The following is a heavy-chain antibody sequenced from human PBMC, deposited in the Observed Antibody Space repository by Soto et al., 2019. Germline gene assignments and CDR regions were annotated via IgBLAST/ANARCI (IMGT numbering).Heavy chain of an antibody. CDR1: GGSISSGGYS. CDR3: AREVRDYGMDV. CDR2: IYHSGST. D-gene: IGHD2-21*01. V-gene: IGHV4-30-2*01. Sequence: QLQLQESGSGLVKPSQTLSLTCAVSGGSISSGGYSWSWIRQPPGKGLEWIGYIYHSGSTYYNLSLKSRVTISLDRSKNQFSLKLSSVTAADTAVYYCAREVRDYGMDVWGQGTTVTVSS. J-gene: IGHJ6*02.